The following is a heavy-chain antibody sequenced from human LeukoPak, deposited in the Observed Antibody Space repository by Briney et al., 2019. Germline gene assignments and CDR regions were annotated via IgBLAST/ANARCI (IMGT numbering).Heavy chain of an antibody. CDR3: ANVHSGWYYFDY. CDR2: ISSSSSYI. Sequence: GGSLRLSCAASGFTFSSYSMNWVRQAPGKGLEWVSSISSSSSYIYYADSVKGRFTISRDNAKNSLYLQMNSLRAEDTAVYYCANVHSGWYYFDYWGQGTLVTVSS. D-gene: IGHD6-19*01. CDR1: GFTFSSYS. V-gene: IGHV3-21*01. J-gene: IGHJ4*02.